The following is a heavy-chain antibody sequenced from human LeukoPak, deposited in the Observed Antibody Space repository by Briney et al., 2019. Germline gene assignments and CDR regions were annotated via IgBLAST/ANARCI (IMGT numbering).Heavy chain of an antibody. Sequence: ASVKVSCKASGYTFTSYYMHWVRQAPGQGLEWMGIINPSGGSTSYAQKFQGRVTMTRDTSTSTVYMELSSLRSEVTAVYYCARGALLWFGELLAPPSDYWGQGTLVTVSS. CDR2: INPSGGST. CDR1: GYTFTSYY. CDR3: ARGALLWFGELLAPPSDY. J-gene: IGHJ4*02. D-gene: IGHD3-10*01. V-gene: IGHV1-46*01.